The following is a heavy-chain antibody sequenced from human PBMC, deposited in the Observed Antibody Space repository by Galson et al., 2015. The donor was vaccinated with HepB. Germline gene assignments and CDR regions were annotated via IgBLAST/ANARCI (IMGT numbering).Heavy chain of an antibody. CDR2: IWNDDSEK. J-gene: IGHJ6*02. CDR3: ARGSTRSARVYYYYGMDV. V-gene: IGHV3-33*01. CDR1: GFTFSSYG. D-gene: IGHD3-3*01. Sequence: SLRLSCAASGFTFSSYGVHWVRQAPGKGLEWVAIIWNDDSEKYYADSLKGRFTISRDNYKNTVYLQINRLRAEDTAVYYCARGSTRSARVYYYYGMDVWGQGTTVTVSS.